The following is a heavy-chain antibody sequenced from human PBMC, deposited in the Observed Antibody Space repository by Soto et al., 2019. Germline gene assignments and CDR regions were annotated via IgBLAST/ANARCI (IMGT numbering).Heavy chain of an antibody. D-gene: IGHD6-19*01. V-gene: IGHV3-23*01. CDR3: AKGYSSGWGP. CDR1: GFTFNNYA. Sequence: PGGSLRLSCAASGFTFNNYAMIWVRQAPGKGLEWVSIIRSSDGSTYYADSVKGRFTISRDNSKSTLSLQMNSLRAEDTAVYYCAKGYSSGWGPWGQGTLVTVSS. J-gene: IGHJ4*02. CDR2: IRSSDGST.